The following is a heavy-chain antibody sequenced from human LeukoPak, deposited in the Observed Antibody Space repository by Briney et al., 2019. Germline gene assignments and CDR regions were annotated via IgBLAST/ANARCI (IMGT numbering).Heavy chain of an antibody. Sequence: ASVKVSCKASGYTFTIYYIHWVRQAPGQGLEWMGIINPSGGSTSYAQKFQGRVTMTRDTSTSTVYMELSSLRSEDTAVYYCAKAGLWFGELLHLDWFDRWGQGTLVTVSS. CDR3: AKAGLWFGELLHLDWFDR. CDR2: INPSGGST. J-gene: IGHJ5*02. CDR1: GYTFTIYY. D-gene: IGHD3-10*01. V-gene: IGHV1-46*01.